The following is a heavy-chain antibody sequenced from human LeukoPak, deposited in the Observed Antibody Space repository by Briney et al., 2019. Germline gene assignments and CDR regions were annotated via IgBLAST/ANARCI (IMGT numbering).Heavy chain of an antibody. CDR2: IYHSGST. J-gene: IGHJ5*02. CDR1: GGSISSGGYS. Sequence: PSETLSLTCAVSGGSISSGGYSWSWTRQPPGKGLEWIGYIYHSGSTYYNPSLKSRVTISVDRSKNQFSLKLSSVTAADTAVYYCARDGHGSGPHRVIDPWGQGTLVTVSS. V-gene: IGHV4-30-2*01. D-gene: IGHD3-3*01. CDR3: ARDGHGSGPHRVIDP.